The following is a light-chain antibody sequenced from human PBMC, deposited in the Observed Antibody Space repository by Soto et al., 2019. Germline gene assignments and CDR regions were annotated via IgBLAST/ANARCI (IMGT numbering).Light chain of an antibody. J-gene: IGKJ4*01. CDR3: QQHANWPLT. V-gene: IGKV1-39*01. Sequence: DIPVTQSPSSLSASVGDRVTITCRTSQNIRTYLNWYQQRPGKPPKLLIHTASTLQSGVPSRFSGSGSGTDFTLTISSLQPEDFATYYCQQHANWPLTFGGGTKVEIK. CDR1: QNIRTY. CDR2: TAS.